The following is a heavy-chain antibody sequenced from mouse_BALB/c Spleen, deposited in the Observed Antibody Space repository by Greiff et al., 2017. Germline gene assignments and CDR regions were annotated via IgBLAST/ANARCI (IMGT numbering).Heavy chain of an antibody. CDR2: ISSGSSTI. CDR3: ARSYYGSNPHAMDY. CDR1: GFTFSSFG. Sequence: EVKLVESGGGLVQPGGSRKLSCAASGFTFSSFGMHWVRQAPEKGLEWVVYISSGSSTIYYADTVKGRITITRDNPKNTLFLQMTSLRSEDTAMYYCARSYYGSNPHAMDYWGQGTSVTVSS. V-gene: IGHV5-17*02. J-gene: IGHJ4*01. D-gene: IGHD1-1*01.